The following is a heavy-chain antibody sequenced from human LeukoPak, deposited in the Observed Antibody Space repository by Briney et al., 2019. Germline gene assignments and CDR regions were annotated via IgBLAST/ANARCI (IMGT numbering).Heavy chain of an antibody. CDR1: GFTFSSYA. D-gene: IGHD2-15*01. Sequence: GGSLRLSCAASGFTFSSYAMHWVRQAPGKGLEWVAVISYDGSNKYYADSVKGRFTISRDNSKNTLYLQMNSLRAEDTAVYYCAKDVEDVVPPYWGQGTLVTVSS. CDR3: AKDVEDVVPPY. CDR2: ISYDGSNK. V-gene: IGHV3-30-3*01. J-gene: IGHJ4*02.